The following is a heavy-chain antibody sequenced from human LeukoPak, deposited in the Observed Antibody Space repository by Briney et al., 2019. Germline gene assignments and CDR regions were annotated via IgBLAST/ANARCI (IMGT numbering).Heavy chain of an antibody. CDR2: IYYSGST. Sequence: SETLSLTCTVSGGSISSYYWSWIRQPPGKGLEWIGYIYYSGSTNYNPSLKSRVTISVDTSKNQFSLKLSSVTAADTAVYYCARDGRYGSSWYRGLGDAFDIWGQGTMVTVSS. D-gene: IGHD6-13*01. CDR1: GGSISSYY. J-gene: IGHJ3*02. CDR3: ARDGRYGSSWYRGLGDAFDI. V-gene: IGHV4-59*01.